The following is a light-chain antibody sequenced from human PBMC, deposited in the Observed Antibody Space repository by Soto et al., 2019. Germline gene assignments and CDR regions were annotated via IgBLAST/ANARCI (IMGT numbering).Light chain of an antibody. CDR2: GAS. Sequence: DIVLTQSPVTLSLSPGERATLSCKASQSVSSSYLAWYQQKPGQAPRLLIYGASSRATGIPARFSGSGSGTDFTLTISSLEPEDFAVYYCQQRSNWPPITFGQGTRLEI. CDR1: QSVSSSY. J-gene: IGKJ5*01. CDR3: QQRSNWPPIT. V-gene: IGKV3D-20*02.